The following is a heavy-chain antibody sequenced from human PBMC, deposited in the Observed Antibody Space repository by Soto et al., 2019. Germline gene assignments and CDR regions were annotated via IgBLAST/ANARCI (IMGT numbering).Heavy chain of an antibody. CDR3: ARDRIAVAGTLAWVYGMDV. D-gene: IGHD6-19*01. Sequence: EVQLVESGGGLIQPGGSLRLSCAASGFTVSSNYMSWVRQAPGKGLEWVSVIYSGGSTYYADSVKGRFTISRDNSKNTLYLQMNSLRAEDTAVYYCARDRIAVAGTLAWVYGMDVWGQGTTVTVSS. J-gene: IGHJ6*02. CDR2: IYSGGST. V-gene: IGHV3-53*01. CDR1: GFTVSSNY.